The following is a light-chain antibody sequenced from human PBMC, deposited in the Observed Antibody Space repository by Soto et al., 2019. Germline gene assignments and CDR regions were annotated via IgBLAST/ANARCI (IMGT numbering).Light chain of an antibody. CDR1: QDIRNH. CDR3: LQDFNFPFT. CDR2: AAS. Sequence: AIQMTQSPSSLSASVGDRVTITCRANQDIRNHVAWYQQKPGTAPKVLISAASSLQTGVPSRFSGSGSGTDFTLTISSLQPEDFATYYCLQDFNFPFTFGQGTKLEVK. J-gene: IGKJ2*01. V-gene: IGKV1-6*01.